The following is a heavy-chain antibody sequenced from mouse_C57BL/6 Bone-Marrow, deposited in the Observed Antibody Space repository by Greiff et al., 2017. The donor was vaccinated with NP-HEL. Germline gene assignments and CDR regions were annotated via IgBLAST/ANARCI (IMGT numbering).Heavy chain of an antibody. CDR3: SYGYDVGFAY. CDR1: GYAFSSSW. V-gene: IGHV1-82*01. J-gene: IGHJ3*01. D-gene: IGHD2-2*01. CDR2: IYPGDGDT. Sequence: QVQLKQSGPELVKPGASVKISCKASGYAFSSSWMNWVKHRPGKGLEWIGGIYPGDGDTNYNGKFKGKATLTADKSSSTAYMQLSSLTSEDSAVYFCSYGYDVGFAYWGQGTLVTVSA.